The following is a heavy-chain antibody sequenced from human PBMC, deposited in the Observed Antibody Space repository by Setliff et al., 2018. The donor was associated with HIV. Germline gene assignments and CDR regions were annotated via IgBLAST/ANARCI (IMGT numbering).Heavy chain of an antibody. D-gene: IGHD3-10*01. J-gene: IGHJ4*02. Sequence: ASVKVSCKASGYGFAGYHMHWVRQAPGEGLEWMGWINPYTGDTHYIQRFQGRVTMTRDTSTSTVYLDLSGLTSDDTAVYYCARAGGLRMDRGVVSDYWGQGTLVTVSS. CDR2: INPYTGDT. CDR3: ARAGGLRMDRGVVSDY. V-gene: IGHV1-2*02. CDR1: GYGFAGYH.